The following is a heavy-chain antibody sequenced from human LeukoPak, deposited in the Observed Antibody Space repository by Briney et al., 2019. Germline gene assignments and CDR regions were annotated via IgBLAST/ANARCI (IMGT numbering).Heavy chain of an antibody. CDR3: AKAPVDTAFTVDYFDY. CDR2: ITYDGAFDGGKT. Sequence: GGSLRLSCAASGFTFSSYAMSWVRQAPGKGLEWITLITYDGAFDGGKTYYADSVKGRFTISRDNSKNTLYLQMNSLRAEDTAVYYCAKAPVDTAFTVDYFDYWGQGTLVTVSS. V-gene: IGHV3-23*01. CDR1: GFTFSSYA. D-gene: IGHD5-18*01. J-gene: IGHJ4*02.